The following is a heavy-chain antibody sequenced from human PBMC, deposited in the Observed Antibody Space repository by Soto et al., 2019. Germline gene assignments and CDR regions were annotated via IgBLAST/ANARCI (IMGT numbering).Heavy chain of an antibody. D-gene: IGHD2-15*01. Sequence: TSETLSLTCTVSGGSISSYYLSWIRQPPGKGLEWIGYIYYSGSTNYNPSLKSRVTISVDTSKNQFSLKLSSVTAADTAVYYCARESCSGGSCYSAGWFDPWGQGTLVTVSS. V-gene: IGHV4-59*01. CDR1: GGSISSYY. CDR2: IYYSGST. CDR3: ARESCSGGSCYSAGWFDP. J-gene: IGHJ5*02.